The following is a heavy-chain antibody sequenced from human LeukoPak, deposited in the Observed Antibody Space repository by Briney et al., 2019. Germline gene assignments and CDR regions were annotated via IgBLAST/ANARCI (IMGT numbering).Heavy chain of an antibody. D-gene: IGHD1-1*01. J-gene: IGHJ4*02. Sequence: GASVKVSCKASGYTFTSYDINWVRQATGQGLEWMGWINPNSGGTNYAQKFQGRVTMTRDTSISTAYMELSRLRSDDTAVYYCVLKRRGFDYWGQGTLVTVSS. CDR3: VLKRRGFDY. CDR1: GYTFTSYD. V-gene: IGHV1-2*02. CDR2: INPNSGGT.